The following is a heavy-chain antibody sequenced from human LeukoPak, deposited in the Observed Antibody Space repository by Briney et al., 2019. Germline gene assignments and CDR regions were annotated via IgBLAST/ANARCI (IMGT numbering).Heavy chain of an antibody. V-gene: IGHV1-18*01. CDR3: ARKTVGATAEDY. Sequence: ASVKVSCKASGYALTSYGISWVRQAPGQGLEWMGWISAYNGNTNYAQKLQGRVTMTTDTSTSTAYMELRSLRSDDTAVYYCARKTVGATAEDYWGQGTLVTVSS. J-gene: IGHJ4*02. D-gene: IGHD1-26*01. CDR2: ISAYNGNT. CDR1: GYALTSYG.